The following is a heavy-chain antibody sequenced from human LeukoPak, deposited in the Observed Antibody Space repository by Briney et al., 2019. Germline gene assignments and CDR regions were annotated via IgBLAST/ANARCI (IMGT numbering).Heavy chain of an antibody. CDR2: ISNSGSTI. J-gene: IGHJ4*02. D-gene: IGHD1-26*01. CDR3: AREHTSGTYYIDY. Sequence: PGGSLRLSCAASGFTFSDYYMTWIRQAPGKGLEWVSYISNSGSTIYYADSVKGRFTIFRDNGKNSLYLQMNSLRAEDTAVYYCAREHTSGTYYIDYWGQGTLVTVSS. V-gene: IGHV3-11*01. CDR1: GFTFSDYY.